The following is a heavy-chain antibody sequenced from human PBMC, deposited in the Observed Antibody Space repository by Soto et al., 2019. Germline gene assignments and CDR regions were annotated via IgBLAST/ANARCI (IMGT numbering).Heavy chain of an antibody. V-gene: IGHV4-59*01. CDR1: GGSISSYY. CDR3: ARDRPDYYDCSDYGMDV. D-gene: IGHD3-22*01. CDR2: IYYSGST. Sequence: PSETLSLTCTVSGGSISSYYWSWIRQPPGKGLEWIGYIYYSGSTNYNPSLKSRVTISVDTSKNQFSLKLSSVTAADTAVYYCARDRPDYYDCSDYGMDVWGQGTTVTVSS. J-gene: IGHJ6*02.